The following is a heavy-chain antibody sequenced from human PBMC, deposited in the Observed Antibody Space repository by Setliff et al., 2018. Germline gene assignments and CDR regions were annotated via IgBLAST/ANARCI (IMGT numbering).Heavy chain of an antibody. CDR3: ARSNYDILTRNWFDP. CDR2: MNPNSGNT. Sequence: GASVKVSCKASGYTFTSYDINWVRQATGQGLEWMGWMNPNSGNTGYAQKFQGRVTMTRNTSISTAYMELSRLRSDDTAVYYCARSNYDILTRNWFDPWGQGTQVTVSS. CDR1: GYTFTSYD. J-gene: IGHJ5*02. V-gene: IGHV1-8*02. D-gene: IGHD3-9*01.